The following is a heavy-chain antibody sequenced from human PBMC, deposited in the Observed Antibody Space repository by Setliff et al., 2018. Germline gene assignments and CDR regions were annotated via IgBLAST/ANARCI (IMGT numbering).Heavy chain of an antibody. Sequence: PSETLSLTCTVYGGSFTNYYWGWIRQSPGKGLEWIGEINHSGSTNYNPSLKSRLTISADASTNQFSLKLYSVTAADTAVYYCRYWSGYYNNDYWGQGTLVTVSS. CDR1: GGSFTNYY. D-gene: IGHD3-3*01. J-gene: IGHJ4*02. CDR3: RYWSGYYNNDY. CDR2: INHSGST. V-gene: IGHV4-34*01.